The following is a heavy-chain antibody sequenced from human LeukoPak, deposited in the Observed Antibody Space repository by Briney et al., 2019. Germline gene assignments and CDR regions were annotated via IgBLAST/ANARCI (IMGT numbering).Heavy chain of an antibody. CDR1: GFTFSTYA. D-gene: IGHD6-19*01. CDR3: AREIAVAGSFDD. Sequence: PGGSLRLSCAASGFTFSTYAMHWVRQAPGKGLEWISYISSSSSTLYYADSVGGRFTISRDNAKKSLYLQMNSLRDEDTAVYYCAREIAVAGSFDDWGQGTLVTVSS. J-gene: IGHJ4*02. CDR2: ISSSSSTL. V-gene: IGHV3-48*02.